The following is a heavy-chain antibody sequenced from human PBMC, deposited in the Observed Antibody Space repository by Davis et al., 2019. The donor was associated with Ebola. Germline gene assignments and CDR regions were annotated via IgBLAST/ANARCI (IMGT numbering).Heavy chain of an antibody. CDR3: ARHDSSGYDAFDI. D-gene: IGHD3-22*01. CDR2: INPNDGRT. V-gene: IGHV1-46*03. Sequence: AASVQVSCKASGYTFTNYYMHWVRQAPGQGLEWMGMINPNDGRTIYAQKFQGRVTMTRDTSTSTVYMQLSSLRSEDTAVYYCARHDSSGYDAFDIWGQGTMVTVSS. CDR1: GYTFTNYY. J-gene: IGHJ3*02.